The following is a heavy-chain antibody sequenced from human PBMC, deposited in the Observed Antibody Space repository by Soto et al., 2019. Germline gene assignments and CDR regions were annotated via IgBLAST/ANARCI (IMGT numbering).Heavy chain of an antibody. CDR3: AKDEGRFLRNYFNYGIDV. V-gene: IGHV3-33*03. CDR1: GFDFSDHG. J-gene: IGHJ6*02. Sequence: QVRLVESGGGVVQPGRSLRLSCAASGFDFSDHGMHWVRQAPGEGLEWVTVISYDGTAKYYKESVKGRFTTSRENSKKTLYLQIDSLRVEDTAVYYCAKDEGRFLRNYFNYGIDVWGLGTKVTVSS. D-gene: IGHD3-3*01. CDR2: ISYDGTAK.